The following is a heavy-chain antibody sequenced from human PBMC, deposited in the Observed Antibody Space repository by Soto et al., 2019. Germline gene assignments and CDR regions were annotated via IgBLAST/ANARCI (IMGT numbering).Heavy chain of an antibody. V-gene: IGHV4-34*01. Sequence: PSETLSLTCAVYGGSFSGYYWSWIRQPPGKGLEWIGEINHSGSTNYNPSLKSRVTISVDTSKNQFSLKLSSVTAADTAVYYCARDMEWLDRPFDYWGQGTLVTVSS. J-gene: IGHJ4*02. D-gene: IGHD6-19*01. CDR2: INHSGST. CDR3: ARDMEWLDRPFDY. CDR1: GGSFSGYY.